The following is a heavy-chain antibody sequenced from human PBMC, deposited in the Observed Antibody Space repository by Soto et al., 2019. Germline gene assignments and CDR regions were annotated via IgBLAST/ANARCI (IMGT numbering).Heavy chain of an antibody. CDR2: ISAYNGNT. J-gene: IGHJ4*02. Sequence: ASVKVSCKASGYTFTSYGISWVRQAPGQGLEWMGWISAYNGNTNYAQKLQSRVTITRDTSTSTVYMELSSLRSEDTAVYYCARDSPKLGSDYWGQGTLVTVSS. D-gene: IGHD6-6*01. CDR1: GYTFTSYG. V-gene: IGHV1-18*01. CDR3: ARDSPKLGSDY.